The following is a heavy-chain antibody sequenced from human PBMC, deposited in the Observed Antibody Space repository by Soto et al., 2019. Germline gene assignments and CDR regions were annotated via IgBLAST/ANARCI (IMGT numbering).Heavy chain of an antibody. J-gene: IGHJ6*04. CDR3: AKGRYGALFGLDV. CDR1: GFTFDDYA. V-gene: IGHV3-9*01. CDR2: ISWNSGSI. Sequence: GGSLRLSCAASGFTFDDYAMHWVRQAPGKGLEWVSGISWNSGSIGYADSVKGRFTISRDNAKNSLYLQMNSLRAEDTALYYCAKGRYGALFGLDVWGKGTTVTVSS. D-gene: IGHD5-18*01.